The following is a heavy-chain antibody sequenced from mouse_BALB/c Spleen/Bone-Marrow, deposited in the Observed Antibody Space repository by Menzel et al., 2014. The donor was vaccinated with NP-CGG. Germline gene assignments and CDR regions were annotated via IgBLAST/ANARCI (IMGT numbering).Heavy chain of an antibody. CDR3: TRDYYGH. CDR2: ISYSGNT. V-gene: IGHV3-8*02. Sequence: EVKVVESGPSLVKPSQTLSLTCSVTGDSITSGYWNWIRKFPGNKLEYMGYISYSGNTYYNPSLISRISITRDTSKNXYYLQLNSVTTEDTATYYCTRDYYGHWGQGTTLTVSS. D-gene: IGHD1-2*01. J-gene: IGHJ2*01. CDR1: GDSITSGY.